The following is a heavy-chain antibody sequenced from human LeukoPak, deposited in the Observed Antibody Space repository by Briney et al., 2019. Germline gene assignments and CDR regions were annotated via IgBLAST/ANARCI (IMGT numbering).Heavy chain of an antibody. J-gene: IGHJ4*02. CDR1: GFTFSSYW. CDR3: SSGSYYSPYYFDY. V-gene: IGHV3-7*01. Sequence: GGSLRLSCAASGFTFSSYWMSWVRQAPGKGLEWVANIKQDESEKYVDSLKGRFTISRDNAKNSLYLQMNSLRAEDTAVYYCSSGSYYSPYYFDYWGQGTLVTVSS. D-gene: IGHD1-26*01. CDR2: IKQDESEK.